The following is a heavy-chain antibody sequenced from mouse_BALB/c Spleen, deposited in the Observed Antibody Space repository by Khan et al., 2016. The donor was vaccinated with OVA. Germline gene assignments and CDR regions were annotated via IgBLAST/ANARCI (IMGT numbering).Heavy chain of an antibody. J-gene: IGHJ3*01. CDR3: VRGYYGNPFAY. CDR2: ISEGGIYT. Sequence: EVELVESGGGLVKPGGSLKLSCVASGFTFSDYYMYWVRQTPEKRLDWVATISEGGIYTYYPDRGKGRLTISRADAKNNLFLQMDSLKCEDTADFYCVRGYYGNPFAYWGQGTLVTVSA. V-gene: IGHV5-4*02. D-gene: IGHD2-1*01. CDR1: GFTFSDYY.